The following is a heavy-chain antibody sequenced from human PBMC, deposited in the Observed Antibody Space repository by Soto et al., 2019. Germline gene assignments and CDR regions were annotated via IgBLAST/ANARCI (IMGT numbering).Heavy chain of an antibody. J-gene: IGHJ4*02. CDR1: GFTFSDYY. Sequence: QVQLVESGGGLVKPGGSLRLSCAASGFTFSDYYMSWIRQAPGKGLEWVSYISRSSTYTNYADSVKGRFTISRDNAKNSLYLQMNSLRAEDTAVYYCARDHHRYSGYDYVDYRGQGTLVTVSS. D-gene: IGHD5-12*01. CDR2: ISRSSTYT. CDR3: ARDHHRYSGYDYVDY. V-gene: IGHV3-11*05.